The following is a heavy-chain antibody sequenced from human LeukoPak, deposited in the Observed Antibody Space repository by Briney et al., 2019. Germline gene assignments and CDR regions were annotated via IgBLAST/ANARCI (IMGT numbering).Heavy chain of an antibody. CDR1: GFTFSSYE. CDR2: ISGSGGTR. V-gene: IGHV3-48*03. CDR3: ARNRGSASYFYYDMDV. D-gene: IGHD2-2*01. Sequence: PGGSLRLSCATSGFTFSSYEMTWVRQAPGKGREWISYISGSGGTRYYADSVKGRFTISRDNAKNSLYLQMTSLRAEDTAVYYCARNRGSASYFYYDMDVWGKGTSVTVSS. J-gene: IGHJ6*04.